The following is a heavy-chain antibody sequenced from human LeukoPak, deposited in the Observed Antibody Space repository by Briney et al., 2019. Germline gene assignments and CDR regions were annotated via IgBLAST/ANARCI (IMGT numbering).Heavy chain of an antibody. CDR2: IYYNGST. CDR1: GGSISSGGYY. J-gene: IGHJ4*02. D-gene: IGHD3-22*01. Sequence: PSETLSLTCTVSGGSISSGGYYWSWIRQHPGKGLEWIGYIYYNGSTYYNPSLKSRVTISVDTSKNQFSLKLSSVTAADTAVYYCARADSSGYYYLFDYWGQGTLVTVSS. V-gene: IGHV4-31*03. CDR3: ARADSSGYYYLFDY.